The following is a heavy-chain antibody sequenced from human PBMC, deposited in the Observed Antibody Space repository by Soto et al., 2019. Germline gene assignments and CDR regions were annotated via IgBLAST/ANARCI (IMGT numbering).Heavy chain of an antibody. Sequence: QVQLQLWGAGLLKPSETLSLTCAVYGGSFSDFYWTWIRQLPGKGLEWIGEINHNGNTNCNPSLKSRVAVXVXXSKNLFALYSRSVTAADAAVYYCGPRGAVADPRGYWRQGTLVTVS. V-gene: IGHV4-34*01. CDR3: GPRGAVADPRGY. CDR2: INHNGNT. CDR1: GGSFSDFY. D-gene: IGHD6-19*01. J-gene: IGHJ4*02.